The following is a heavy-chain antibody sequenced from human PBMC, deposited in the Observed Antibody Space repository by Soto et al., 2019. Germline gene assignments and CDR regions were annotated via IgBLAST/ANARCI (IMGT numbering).Heavy chain of an antibody. Sequence: GGSLRLSCAASGFTFSSYAMSWVRQAPGKGLEWVSAISGSGGSTYYADSVKGRFTISRDNSKNTLYLQMNSLRAEDTAVYYCARTGLISSWNYYYYGMDVWGQGTTVTVSS. D-gene: IGHD6-13*01. V-gene: IGHV3-23*01. CDR1: GFTFSSYA. J-gene: IGHJ6*02. CDR2: ISGSGGST. CDR3: ARTGLISSWNYYYYGMDV.